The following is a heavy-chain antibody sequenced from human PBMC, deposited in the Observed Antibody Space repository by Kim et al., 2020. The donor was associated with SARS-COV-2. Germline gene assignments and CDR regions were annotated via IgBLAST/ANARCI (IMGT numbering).Heavy chain of an antibody. CDR2: INPSGGST. Sequence: ASVKVSCKASGYTFTSYYMHWVRQAPGQGLERMGIINPSGGSTSYAQKFQGRVTMTRDTSTSTVYMELSSLRSEDTAVYFCARDLTTVTAVTGYYYYGLDVWGQGTTVTVSS. CDR1: GYTFTSYY. D-gene: IGHD4-4*01. CDR3: ARDLTTVTAVTGYYYYGLDV. J-gene: IGHJ6*02. V-gene: IGHV1-46*01.